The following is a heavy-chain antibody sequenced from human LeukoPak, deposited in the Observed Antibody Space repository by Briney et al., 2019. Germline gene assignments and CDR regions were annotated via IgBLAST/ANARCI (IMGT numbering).Heavy chain of an antibody. Sequence: GGSLRLSCAAAGFTFSSYAMSWVRQAPGKGLEWVSAISGSGGSTYYADSVKGRFTISRDNSKNTLYLQMNSLRAEDTAVYYCAKDSATVTTSFAEYFQHWGQGTLVTVSS. V-gene: IGHV3-23*01. CDR3: AKDSATVTTSFAEYFQH. J-gene: IGHJ1*01. CDR2: ISGSGGST. D-gene: IGHD4-17*01. CDR1: GFTFSSYA.